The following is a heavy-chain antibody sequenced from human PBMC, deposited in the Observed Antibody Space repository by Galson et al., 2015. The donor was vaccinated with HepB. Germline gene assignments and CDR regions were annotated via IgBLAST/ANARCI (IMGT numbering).Heavy chain of an antibody. V-gene: IGHV1-46*01. Sequence: GYTFTSYYMHWVRQAPGQGLEWMGIINPSGGSTSYAQKFQGRVTMTRDTSTSTVYMELSSLRSEDTAVYYCANRGYCSSTSCYHSNAFDIWGQGTMVTVSS. J-gene: IGHJ3*02. CDR2: INPSGGST. CDR3: ANRGYCSSTSCYHSNAFDI. CDR1: GYTFTSYY. D-gene: IGHD2-2*01.